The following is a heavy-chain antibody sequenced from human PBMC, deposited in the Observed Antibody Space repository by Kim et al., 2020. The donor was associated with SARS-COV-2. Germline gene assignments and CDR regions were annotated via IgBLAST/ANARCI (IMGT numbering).Heavy chain of an antibody. V-gene: IGHV4-59*12. CDR1: GTSISNNF. J-gene: IGHJ4*02. CDR3: ARLFSDFDTRGPIIDY. CDR2: IYYGGSI. D-gene: IGHD3-22*01. Sequence: SETLSLTCTVSGTSISNNFWGWIRQSPGTGLEWIGYIYYGGSITHNPALTSRFAISVNKSKNQFSLKLTSVTAADTAVYYCARLFSDFDTRGPIIDYWGQGTLVTVSS.